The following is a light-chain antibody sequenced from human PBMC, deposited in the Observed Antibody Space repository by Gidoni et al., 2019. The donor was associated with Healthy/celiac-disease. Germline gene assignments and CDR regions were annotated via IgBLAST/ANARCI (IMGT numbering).Light chain of an antibody. Sequence: IVLTQSPGTLSLSPGERATLSGRASQSVSSSYLAWYQQKPGQAPRLLIYGASSRATGIPDRFSGSGSGTDFTLTISRLEPEDFAVYYCQQYGSSPPYTFXQXTKVEIK. V-gene: IGKV3-20*01. CDR2: GAS. J-gene: IGKJ1*01. CDR1: QSVSSSY. CDR3: QQYGSSPPYT.